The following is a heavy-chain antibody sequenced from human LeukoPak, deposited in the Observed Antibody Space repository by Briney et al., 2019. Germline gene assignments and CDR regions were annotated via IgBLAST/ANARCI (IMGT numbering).Heavy chain of an antibody. D-gene: IGHD4-23*01. CDR2: IKQDGSEK. V-gene: IGHV3-7*01. CDR1: GFIFSNYW. Sequence: GGSLRLSCAASGFIFSNYWMSWVRQAPGKGLEWVANIKQDGSEKNYVDSVKGRFTISRDNAKNSLYLQMNNLRAEDTAVYYCAQLRTNDFWGQGTLVTVSS. J-gene: IGHJ4*02. CDR3: AQLRTNDF.